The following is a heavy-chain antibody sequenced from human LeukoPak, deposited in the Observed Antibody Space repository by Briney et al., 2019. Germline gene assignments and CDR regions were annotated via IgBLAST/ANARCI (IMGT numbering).Heavy chain of an antibody. Sequence: PSETLSLTCTVSGYAITSGGFSWNWIRQSPGKGLEWIGCIYDRGPAYYNPSLKSRFTISVDRPKNQFFLNVTSLTAADTAVYFCARSRQASGLFNSWGQGTLVVVSS. CDR2: IYDRGPA. D-gene: IGHD3-10*01. J-gene: IGHJ5*01. CDR1: GYAITSGGFS. V-gene: IGHV4-30-2*06. CDR3: ARSRQASGLFNS.